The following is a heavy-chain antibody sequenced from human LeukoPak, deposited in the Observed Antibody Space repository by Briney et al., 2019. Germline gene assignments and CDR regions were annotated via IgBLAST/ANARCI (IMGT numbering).Heavy chain of an antibody. V-gene: IGHV4-39*01. J-gene: IGHJ3*02. Sequence: SETLSLTCTVFGXSISTSSSYWGWIRQPPGKGLEWIGSIYYSGSTYYNPSLKSRVTISVDTSKNQFSLKLSSVSAADTAVYYCARGLGYGSGSYYLGFDMWGQGTMVTVSS. CDR2: IYYSGST. CDR3: ARGLGYGSGSYYLGFDM. D-gene: IGHD3-10*01. CDR1: GXSISTSSSY.